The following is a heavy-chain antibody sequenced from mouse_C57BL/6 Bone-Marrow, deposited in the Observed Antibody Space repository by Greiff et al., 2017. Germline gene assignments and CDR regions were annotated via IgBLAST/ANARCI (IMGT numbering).Heavy chain of an antibody. CDR1: GYTFTGYW. J-gene: IGHJ2*03. V-gene: IGHV1-9*01. CDR2: ILPGNGST. CDR3: EGEASATVVAWDY. Sequence: VQLQESGAELMKPGASVKLSCKATGYTFTGYWIEWVKQRPGHGLEWIGEILPGNGSTNYNEKFTGKATFTAATSSHTAYMQLSSLTTEDSAICDCEGEASATVVAWDYGGRGTGPTVTA. D-gene: IGHD1-1*01.